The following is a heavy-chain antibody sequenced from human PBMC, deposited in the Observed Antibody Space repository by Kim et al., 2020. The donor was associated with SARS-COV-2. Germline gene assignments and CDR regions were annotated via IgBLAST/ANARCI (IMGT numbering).Heavy chain of an antibody. V-gene: IGHV1-69*04. D-gene: IGHD2-8*01. Sequence: SVKVSCKASGGTFSSYAISWVRQAPGQGLEWMGRIIPILGIANYAQKFQGRVTITADKSTSTAYMELSSLRSEDTAVYYCAREGSGCTNGVCSIGLGGAFDYWGQGTLVTVSS. CDR3: AREGSGCTNGVCSIGLGGAFDY. CDR2: IIPILGIA. CDR1: GGTFSSYA. J-gene: IGHJ4*02.